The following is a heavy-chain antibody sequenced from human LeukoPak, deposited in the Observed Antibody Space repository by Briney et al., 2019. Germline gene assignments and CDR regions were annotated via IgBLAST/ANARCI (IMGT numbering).Heavy chain of an antibody. Sequence: SETLFLTCAVYGGSFSGYYWSWIRQPPGKGLEWIGEINHSGSTNYNPSLKSRVTISVDTSKNQFSLKLSSVTAADTAVYYCARQGDIAAADFAYWGQGTLVTVSS. D-gene: IGHD6-13*01. V-gene: IGHV4-34*01. CDR3: ARQGDIAAADFAY. J-gene: IGHJ4*02. CDR1: GGSFSGYY. CDR2: INHSGST.